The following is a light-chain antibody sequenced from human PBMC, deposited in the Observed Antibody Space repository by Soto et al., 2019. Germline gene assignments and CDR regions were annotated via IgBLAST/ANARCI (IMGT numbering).Light chain of an antibody. CDR3: QQYGSSPYT. J-gene: IGKJ2*01. Sequence: EIVLTQSPGTLSLSPGERATLSCRASQSISSSLAWYQQKPGQAPRLLIYGASNRATGIPDRFSGSGCGTDFTLTSSRLEPEDFAVYYCQQYGSSPYTFGQGTKLEIK. CDR1: QSISSS. V-gene: IGKV3-20*01. CDR2: GAS.